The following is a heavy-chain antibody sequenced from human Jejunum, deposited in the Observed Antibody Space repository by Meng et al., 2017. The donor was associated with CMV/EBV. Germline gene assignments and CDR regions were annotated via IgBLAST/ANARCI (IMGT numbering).Heavy chain of an antibody. CDR2: IKDVGSEK. V-gene: IGHV3-7*01. Sequence: SGFIVSSNSMTWVRQAPGKVLEWVANIKDVGSEKYYVDSVKGRFTISRDNAKNSLYLEMNSLRVEDTAVYYCARMGYGFEFFDIWGQGTMVTVSS. D-gene: IGHD5-12*01. J-gene: IGHJ3*02. CDR1: GFIVSSNS. CDR3: ARMGYGFEFFDI.